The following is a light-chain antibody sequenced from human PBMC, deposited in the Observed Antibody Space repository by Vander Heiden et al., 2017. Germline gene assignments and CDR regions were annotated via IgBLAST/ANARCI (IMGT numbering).Light chain of an antibody. Sequence: DIQMIQSPSSLSASVGDRVTITCRASQSISSYLNWYQQKPGKAPKLLIYAASSFQSGVPSRFRGSWSGTDFALGVSILQPEDFATYFCLQRYSTPRTFGQGTKVEIK. J-gene: IGKJ1*01. CDR1: QSISSY. CDR3: LQRYSTPRT. V-gene: IGKV1-39*01. CDR2: AAS.